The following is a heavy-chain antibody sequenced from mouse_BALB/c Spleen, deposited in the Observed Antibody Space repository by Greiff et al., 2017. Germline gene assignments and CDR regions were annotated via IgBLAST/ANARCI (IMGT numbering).Heavy chain of an antibody. CDR2: INPYNGDT. V-gene: IGHV1-20*02. CDR3: ARGDGYYVYAMDY. D-gene: IGHD2-3*01. J-gene: IGHJ4*01. Sequence: VQLQQSGPELVKPGASVKISCKASGYSFTGYFMNWVMQSHGKSLEWIGRINPYNGDTFYNQKFKGKATLTVDKSSSTAHMELRSLASEDSAVYYCARGDGYYVYAMDYWGQGTSVTVSS. CDR1: GYSFTGYF.